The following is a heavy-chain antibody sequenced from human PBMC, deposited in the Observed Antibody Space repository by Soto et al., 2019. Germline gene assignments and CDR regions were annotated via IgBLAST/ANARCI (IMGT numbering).Heavy chain of an antibody. J-gene: IGHJ3*02. Sequence: GGSLRLSCAASGFTFSNAWMSWVRQAPGKGLEWVGRIKSKTDGGTTDYAAPVKGRFTTSRDDSKNARYLQMNSLKTEDTGVYYCSTERSSDAFDIWGQGTMVTVSS. V-gene: IGHV3-15*01. CDR3: STERSSDAFDI. CDR1: GFTFSNAW. CDR2: IKSKTDGGTT.